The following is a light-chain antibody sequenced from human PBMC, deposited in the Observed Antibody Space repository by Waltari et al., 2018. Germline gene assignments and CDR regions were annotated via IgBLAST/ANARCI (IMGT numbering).Light chain of an antibody. CDR1: SSDVGTYNL. Sequence: QSGLAQPASASGSPGQSITITCTGTSSDVGTYNLVSWSQQSPGKAPRLLIYEVTKRAPGTSDRFSASKSGNTASLSISGLQAQEDEADYYCCSYVGLGTYVFGTGTKVTV. CDR3: CSYVGLGTYV. J-gene: IGLJ1*01. CDR2: EVT. V-gene: IGLV2-23*02.